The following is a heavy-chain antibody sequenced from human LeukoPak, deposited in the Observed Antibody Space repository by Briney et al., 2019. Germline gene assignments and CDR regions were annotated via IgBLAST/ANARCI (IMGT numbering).Heavy chain of an antibody. D-gene: IGHD3-22*01. CDR1: GYTFTSYG. CDR2: ISAYNGNT. V-gene: IGHV1-18*01. J-gene: IGHJ3*02. Sequence: SSVKVSCKASGYTFTSYGISWVRQSPGQGLEWMGWISAYNGNTNYAQKLQGRVTMTTDTPTSTAYMQLRSLRSDDTAVYYCARDPAAYYYDSSAGYAFDIWGQGTMVTVSS. CDR3: ARDPAAYYYDSSAGYAFDI.